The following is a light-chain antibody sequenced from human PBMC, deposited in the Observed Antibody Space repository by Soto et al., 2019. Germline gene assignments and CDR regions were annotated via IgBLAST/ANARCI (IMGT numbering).Light chain of an antibody. CDR1: TSNFGRNT. CDR2: TNN. CDR3: VGWVGNLNGVV. V-gene: IGLV1-44*01. J-gene: IGLJ2*01. Sequence: QSVLTQPPSASGTPGQRATTSCSGSTSNFGRNTVSWYQQLPGTAPKLLIYTNNQRPSGVPDRFSGSKSGDSASLAISGPQSEGAADYYCVGWVGNLNGVVFGGGIQLTVL.